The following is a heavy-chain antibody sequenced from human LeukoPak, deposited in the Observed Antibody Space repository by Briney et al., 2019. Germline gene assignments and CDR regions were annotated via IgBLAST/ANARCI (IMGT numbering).Heavy chain of an antibody. V-gene: IGHV4-4*09. CDR1: GGSISSYY. J-gene: IGHJ1*01. Sequence: SETLSLTCTVSGGSISSYYWGWIRQPPGKGLEWIGSESTYYNPSLKSRVTISVDTSKNQFSLKPSSVTAADTAVYFCASPRGDDSGGYYTWYFHHWGQGILVTVSS. CDR2: SEST. D-gene: IGHD3-22*01. CDR3: ASPRGDDSGGYYTWYFHH.